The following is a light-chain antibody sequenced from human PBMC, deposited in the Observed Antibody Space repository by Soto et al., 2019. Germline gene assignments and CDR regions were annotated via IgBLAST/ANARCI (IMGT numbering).Light chain of an antibody. CDR3: QQRSNWPALT. J-gene: IGKJ4*01. Sequence: EALLTQLPANRSLSPGESATLSCRASQSVSYHLAWYQQKRGQAPRLLIYDASKRATGVPARFSPSGSGTDFTLTIRSLEPEDFAVYYCQQRSNWPALTCWGGNKVEI. CDR1: QSVSYH. V-gene: IGKV3-11*01. CDR2: DAS.